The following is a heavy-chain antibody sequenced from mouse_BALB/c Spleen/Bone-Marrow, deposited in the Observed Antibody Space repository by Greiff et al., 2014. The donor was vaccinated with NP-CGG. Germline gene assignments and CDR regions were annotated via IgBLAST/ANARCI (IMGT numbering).Heavy chain of an antibody. J-gene: IGHJ3*01. Sequence: EVMLVESGAELVKPGASVKLSCTASGFNIKDTYMHWVKQRPEQGLEWIGGIDPATGNTKYDPKFQGKATITADTSSNTAYLQLSSLTSEDTAGYYGARGELGRAWFAYWGQGTLVTVSA. CDR3: ARGELGRAWFAY. CDR2: IDPATGNT. D-gene: IGHD4-1*01. V-gene: IGHV14-3*02. CDR1: GFNIKDTY.